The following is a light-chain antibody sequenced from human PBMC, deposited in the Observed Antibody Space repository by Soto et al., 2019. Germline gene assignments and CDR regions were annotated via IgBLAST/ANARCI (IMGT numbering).Light chain of an antibody. V-gene: IGLV4-69*01. Sequence: QAVVTQSPSASASLGASVKLTCTLSSGHSSYAIAWHQQQPEKGPRYLMKLKSDGSHSKGDGIPDRFSGSSSGAERYLTISSLQSEDEADYYCQTWGTGIVVFGGGTKVTVL. J-gene: IGLJ2*01. CDR1: SGHSSYA. CDR3: QTWGTGIVV. CDR2: LKSDGSH.